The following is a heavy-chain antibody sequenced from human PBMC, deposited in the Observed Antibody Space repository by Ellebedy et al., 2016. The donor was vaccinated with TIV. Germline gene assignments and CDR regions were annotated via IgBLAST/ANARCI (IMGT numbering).Heavy chain of an antibody. Sequence: ASVKVSCKASGGTFSSYAISWVRQAPGQGLEWMGRIIPILGIANYAQKFQGRVTITADKSTSTAYMELSSLRCEDTAVYYCARDLLSVVADFDYWGQGTLVTVSS. D-gene: IGHD2-21*01. J-gene: IGHJ4*02. V-gene: IGHV1-69*04. CDR3: ARDLLSVVADFDY. CDR1: GGTFSSYA. CDR2: IIPILGIA.